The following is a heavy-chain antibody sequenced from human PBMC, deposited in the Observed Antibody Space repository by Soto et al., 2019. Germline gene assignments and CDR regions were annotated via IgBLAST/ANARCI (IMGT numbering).Heavy chain of an antibody. D-gene: IGHD2-15*01. CDR3: ARGYGGNAKWFES. CDR1: GGSITSGGYS. J-gene: IGHJ5*01. V-gene: IGHV4-30-2*01. Sequence: QLQLQESGSGLVKPSQTLSLTCAVSGGSITSGGYSWSWIRQPPGKGLEWIGDIYHSGSTYYNPSLKSRVTIPVDSSKNQISLKLSSVTAADTAVYYCARGYGGNAKWFESWGQGTLVTVSS. CDR2: IYHSGST.